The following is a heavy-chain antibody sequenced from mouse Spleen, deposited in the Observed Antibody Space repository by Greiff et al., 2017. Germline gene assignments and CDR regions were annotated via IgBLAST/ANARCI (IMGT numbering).Heavy chain of an antibody. D-gene: IGHD1-1*01. CDR1: GFSFNTYA. V-gene: IGHV10-1*01. Sequence: EVKLMESGGGLVQPKGSLKLSCAASGFSFNTYAMNWVRQAPGKGLEWVARIRSKSNNYATYYADSVKDRFTISRDDSESMLYLQMNNLKTEDTAMYYCVVTTVVDFDYWGQGTTLTVSS. CDR3: VVTTVVDFDY. J-gene: IGHJ2*01. CDR2: IRSKSNNYAT.